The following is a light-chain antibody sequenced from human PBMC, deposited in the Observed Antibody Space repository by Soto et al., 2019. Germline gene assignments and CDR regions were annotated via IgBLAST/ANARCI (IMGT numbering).Light chain of an antibody. J-gene: IGKJ2*01. Sequence: DIQMTQSPSTLSASVGDRVTITCRASQSVNNWLAWYQQKPGKAPKLLIYDVSTLQSGVPSRFSGSGSGTDFTLTISSLQPDDFATYYCHQYKTYYTFGQGTKLEI. CDR3: HQYKTYYT. CDR1: QSVNNW. CDR2: DVS. V-gene: IGKV1-5*01.